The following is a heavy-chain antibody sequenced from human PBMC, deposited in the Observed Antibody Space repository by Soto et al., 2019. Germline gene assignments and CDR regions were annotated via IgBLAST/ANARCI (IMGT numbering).Heavy chain of an antibody. CDR2: IIPVYGTP. CDR3: SIVTAYGMDV. J-gene: IGHJ6*02. Sequence: QVQLEQSGAEVKKPGSSLKVSCKATGGTFSNYAISWVRQAPGQGLEWMAGIIPVYGTPNYAQRFQDRVTIIADESTTTAYMEVHSLRSEDTAIYYCSIVTAYGMDVCGPGTTVIVSS. D-gene: IGHD2-15*01. CDR1: GGTFSNYA. V-gene: IGHV1-69*01.